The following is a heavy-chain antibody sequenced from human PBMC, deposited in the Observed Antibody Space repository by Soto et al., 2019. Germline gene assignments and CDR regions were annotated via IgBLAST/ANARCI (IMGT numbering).Heavy chain of an antibody. CDR2: ISWNSGSI. CDR3: AKDIGRSGRRGIFDYYYYYGMDV. Sequence: EVQLVESGGGLVQPGRSLRLSCAASGFTFDDYAMHWVRQAPGKGLEWVSGISWNSGSIGYADSVKGRFTISRDNAKNSLYLQMNSLRAEDTALYYCAKDIGRSGRRGIFDYYYYYGMDVWGQGTTVTVSS. V-gene: IGHV3-9*01. D-gene: IGHD1-26*01. CDR1: GFTFDDYA. J-gene: IGHJ6*02.